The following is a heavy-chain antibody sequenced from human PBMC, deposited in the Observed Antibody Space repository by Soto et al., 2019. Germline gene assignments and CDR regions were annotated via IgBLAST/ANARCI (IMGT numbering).Heavy chain of an antibody. V-gene: IGHV3-73*01. CDR3: TRLLEYXFWSGYQTPYYYYGMDV. Sequence: PGGSLRLSCAASGFTFSCSAMHWVRQASGKGLEWVGRIRSKANSYATAYAASVKGRFTISRDDSKNTAYLQMNSLKTEDTAVYYCTRLLEYXFWSGYQTPYYYYGMDVWGQGTTVTVSS. D-gene: IGHD3-3*01. CDR1: GFTFSCSA. CDR2: IRSKANSYAT. J-gene: IGHJ6*02.